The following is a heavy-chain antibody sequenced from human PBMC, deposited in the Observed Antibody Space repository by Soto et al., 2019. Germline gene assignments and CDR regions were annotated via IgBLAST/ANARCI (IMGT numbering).Heavy chain of an antibody. CDR3: ARYSNTWLQLEAMPT. CDR2: IDASGKT. D-gene: IGHD6-13*01. J-gene: IGHJ3*01. Sequence: TLCLTFTVSVSSIATYYWSWILQPAGKGLEWIGRIDASGKTNYNPSLNSRVTMSIDTSKKQFSLKLTSVTAADTAIYYCARYSNTWLQLEAMPTWGKGTQVT. CDR1: VSSIATYY. V-gene: IGHV4-4*07.